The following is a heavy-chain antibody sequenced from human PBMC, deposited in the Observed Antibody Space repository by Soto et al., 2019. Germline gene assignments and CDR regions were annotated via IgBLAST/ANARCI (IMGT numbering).Heavy chain of an antibody. CDR3: ARLGCGDYGYYYYGMDV. J-gene: IGHJ6*02. CDR2: IYYSGST. V-gene: IGHV4-39*01. D-gene: IGHD4-17*01. Sequence: QLQLQESGPGLVKPSETLSLTCTVSGGSISSSSYYWGWIRQPPGKGLEWIGSIYYSGSTYYNPSLQSRVTISVDTSQNQFSLKLCSVTAADTAVYYCARLGCGDYGYYYYGMDVWGQGTTVTVSS. CDR1: GGSISSSSYY.